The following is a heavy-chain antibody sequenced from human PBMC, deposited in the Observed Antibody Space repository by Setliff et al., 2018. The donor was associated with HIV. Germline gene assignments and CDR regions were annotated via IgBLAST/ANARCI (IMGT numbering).Heavy chain of an antibody. CDR2: FIPILDIT. Sequence: SVKVSCKASGDTSSTYAINWVRQAPGQGLEWMGQFIPILDITNYAQKFQGRVTITADKSTNSMYMEMTSLTSEDTAVYYCAGPRGDEAFDIRGQGTMVTVSS. CDR1: GDTSSTYA. J-gene: IGHJ3*02. V-gene: IGHV1-69*10. CDR3: AGPRGDEAFDI. D-gene: IGHD3-10*01.